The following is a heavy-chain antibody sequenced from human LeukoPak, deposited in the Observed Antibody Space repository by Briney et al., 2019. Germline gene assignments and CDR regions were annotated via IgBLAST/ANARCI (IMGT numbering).Heavy chain of an antibody. CDR1: GLTFRCYC. CDR3: ARGSVLGDSREGY. D-gene: IGHD1-26*01. J-gene: IGHJ4*02. CDR2: MNSDGSST. V-gene: IGHV3-74*01. Sequence: GGTLRLSCAASGLTFRCYCMHWVRHAPAPGLVGVTRMNSDGSSTSYADSVKDRFTISGDDANNTLYLQMKSLSADDTAVFYCARGSVLGDSREGYWGQGALVTVS.